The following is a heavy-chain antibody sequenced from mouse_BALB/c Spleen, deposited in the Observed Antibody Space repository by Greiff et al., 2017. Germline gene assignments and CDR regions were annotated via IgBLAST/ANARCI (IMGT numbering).Heavy chain of an antibody. D-gene: IGHD1-1*01. Sequence: EVQLQQSGTVLARPGASVKMSCKASGYSFTSYWMHWVKQRPGQGLEWIGAIYPGHSDTSYNQKFKGKAKLTAVTSASTADMERSSLTNADSAVYYCTRESPYGSSFDYWGQGTTLTVSS. CDR3: TRESPYGSSFDY. CDR1: GYSFTSYW. V-gene: IGHV1-5*01. J-gene: IGHJ2*01. CDR2: IYPGHSDT.